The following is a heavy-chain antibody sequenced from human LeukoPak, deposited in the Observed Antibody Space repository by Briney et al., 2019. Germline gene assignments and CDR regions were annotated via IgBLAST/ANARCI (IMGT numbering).Heavy chain of an antibody. D-gene: IGHD3-22*01. J-gene: IGHJ4*02. CDR2: IYYSGST. CDR1: GGSISSSSYY. V-gene: IGHV4-39*07. Sequence: SETLSLTCTASGGSISSSSYYWGWIRQPPGKGLEWIGSIYYSGSTYYNPSLKSRVTISVDTSKNQFSLKLSSVTAADTAVYYCARLPPVDYDSGLYYFDYWGQGTLVTVSS. CDR3: ARLPPVDYDSGLYYFDY.